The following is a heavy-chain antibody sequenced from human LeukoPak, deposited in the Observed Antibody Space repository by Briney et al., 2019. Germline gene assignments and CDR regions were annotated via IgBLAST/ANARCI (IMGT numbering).Heavy chain of an antibody. CDR1: GGSISSYY. D-gene: IGHD4-17*01. J-gene: IGHJ4*02. Sequence: SETLSLTCTVSGGSISSYYWSWIRQPPGKGLEWIGYIYYSGSTNYNPSLKSRVTISVDTSKNQFSLKLSSVTAADTAVYYCARHDYGDYPSFDYWGQGTLVTVSS. CDR3: ARHDYGDYPSFDY. V-gene: IGHV4-59*08. CDR2: IYYSGST.